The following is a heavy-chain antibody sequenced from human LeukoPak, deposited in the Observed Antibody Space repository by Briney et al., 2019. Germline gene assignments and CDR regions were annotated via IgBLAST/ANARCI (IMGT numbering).Heavy chain of an antibody. CDR3: ARLYYDFWSGYYTPLGYYYYYMDV. D-gene: IGHD3-3*01. V-gene: IGHV4-59*12. CDR1: GGSISSYY. Sequence: SETLSLTCTVSGGSISSYYWSWIRQPPGKGLEWIGYIYYSGSTNYNPSLKSRVTISVDTSKNQFSLKLSSVTAADTAVYYCARLYYDFWSGYYTPLGYYYYYMDVWGKGTTVTVSS. J-gene: IGHJ6*03. CDR2: IYYSGST.